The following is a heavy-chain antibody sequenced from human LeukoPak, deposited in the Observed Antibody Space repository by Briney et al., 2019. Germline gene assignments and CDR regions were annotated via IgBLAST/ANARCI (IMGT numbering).Heavy chain of an antibody. CDR1: GGSINAYY. Sequence: PSETLSLTCNVSGGSINAYYWSWIRQPPGKGLEWIGYISYSGNTNYNPSLKSRVTISVDTSKNQFSLRLSSATSADTAVYYCARARRDYRFDYWGQGTLVTVSS. J-gene: IGHJ4*02. CDR2: ISYSGNT. D-gene: IGHD4-11*01. V-gene: IGHV4-59*01. CDR3: ARARRDYRFDY.